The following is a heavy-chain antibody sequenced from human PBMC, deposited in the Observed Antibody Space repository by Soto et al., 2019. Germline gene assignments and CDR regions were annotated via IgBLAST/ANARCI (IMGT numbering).Heavy chain of an antibody. V-gene: IGHV1-69*02. CDR2: IIPILDIA. CDR3: AAGGHGAFDI. D-gene: IGHD1-26*01. CDR1: GDTFSSYT. J-gene: IGHJ3*02. Sequence: QVQLVQSGAEVKKPGSSVKVSCKASGDTFSSYTISWVRQAPGQGLEWMGRIIPILDIANYAQKFQCRVTITADKSTSTAYMELSSLRSEDTAVYYCAAGGHGAFDIWGQGTMVTVSS.